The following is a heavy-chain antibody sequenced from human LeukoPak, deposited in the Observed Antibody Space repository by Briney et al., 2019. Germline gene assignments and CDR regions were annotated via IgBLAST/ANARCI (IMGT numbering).Heavy chain of an antibody. Sequence: GGSLRLSCAASGFTVSNNYISWVRQAPRKGLERVSVIQSDGSTYYADSVRGRFTISRDNSKNTLYLQMNSLRAEDTAVYYCTRGGAFDIWGQGTMVTVSS. CDR1: GFTVSNNY. CDR2: IQSDGST. CDR3: TRGGAFDI. J-gene: IGHJ3*02. D-gene: IGHD3-16*01. V-gene: IGHV3-66*02.